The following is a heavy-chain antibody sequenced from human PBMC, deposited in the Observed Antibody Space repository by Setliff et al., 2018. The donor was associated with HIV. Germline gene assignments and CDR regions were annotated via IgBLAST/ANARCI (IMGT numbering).Heavy chain of an antibody. V-gene: IGHV4-38-2*01. CDR3: ARGGPDYYDYPYFDS. D-gene: IGHD3-22*01. CDR1: GYSMSSGYY. CDR2: VYHTGST. J-gene: IGHJ4*02. Sequence: ETLSLTCGVSGYSMSSGYYWGWIRQPPGKGLEWIGNVYHTGSTYYNPSLKSRVTISVDTSKNQFSLKLSSVTAADTAIYYCARGGPDYYDYPYFDSWGRGILVTVSS.